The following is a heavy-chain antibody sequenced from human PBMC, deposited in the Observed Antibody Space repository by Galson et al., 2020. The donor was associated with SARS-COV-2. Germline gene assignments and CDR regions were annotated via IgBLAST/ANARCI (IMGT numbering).Heavy chain of an antibody. Sequence: ADSVRGRFTISRDNSKNTLYLQMNSLRPEDTAVYSCARDYYDSSGYSTNGMDVWGQGTTVTVSS. CDR3: ARDYYDSSGYSTNGMDV. D-gene: IGHD3-22*01. J-gene: IGHJ6*02. V-gene: IGHV3-30*01.